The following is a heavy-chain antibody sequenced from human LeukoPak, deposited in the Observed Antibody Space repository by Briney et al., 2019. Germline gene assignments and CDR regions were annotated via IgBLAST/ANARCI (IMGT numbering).Heavy chain of an antibody. CDR3: ARGEHSDYYGSGSYYYYYYYMDV. CDR2: ISSSSSYI. CDR1: GFTFSSYS. J-gene: IGHJ6*03. V-gene: IGHV3-21*01. D-gene: IGHD3-10*01. Sequence: GGSLRLSCAASGFTFSSYSMNWVRQAPGKGLEWVSSISSSSSYIYYADSVKGRFTISRDNAKNSLYLQMNSLRAEDTAVYYCARGEHSDYYGSGSYYYYYYYMDVWGKGTTVTISS.